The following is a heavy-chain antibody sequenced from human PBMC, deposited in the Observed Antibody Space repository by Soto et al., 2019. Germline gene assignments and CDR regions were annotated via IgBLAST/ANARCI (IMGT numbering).Heavy chain of an antibody. CDR3: AREGGGDYYDSSGYAGY. Sequence: QVQLVQSGAEVKKPGSSVKVSCKASGGTFSSYAISWVRQAPGQGLEWMGGIIPIFGTANYAQKFQGRVTFTADESTSTAYMGLGSLRSGDTAVYYCAREGGGDYYDSSGYAGYWGQGTLVTVSS. J-gene: IGHJ4*02. CDR1: GGTFSSYA. CDR2: IIPIFGTA. V-gene: IGHV1-69*12. D-gene: IGHD3-22*01.